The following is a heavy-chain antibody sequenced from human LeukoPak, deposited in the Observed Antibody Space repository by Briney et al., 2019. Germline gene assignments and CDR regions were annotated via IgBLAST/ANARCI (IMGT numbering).Heavy chain of an antibody. D-gene: IGHD4-23*01. CDR3: ATVIGDGGSNFDY. CDR2: FDPEDGET. Sequence: VKVSCKVSGYTLTELSMHWVRQAPGKELDWMGCFDPEDGETIYAQKFQGRVTMTEDTSTDTAYMELSSLRSEDTAVYYCATVIGDGGSNFDYWDQGTLVIVSS. J-gene: IGHJ4*02. V-gene: IGHV1-24*01. CDR1: GYTLTELS.